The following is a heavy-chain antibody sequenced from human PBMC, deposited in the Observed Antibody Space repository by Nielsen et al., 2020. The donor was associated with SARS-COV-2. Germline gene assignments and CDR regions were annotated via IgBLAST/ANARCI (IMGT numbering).Heavy chain of an antibody. J-gene: IGHJ4*02. D-gene: IGHD3-22*01. CDR2: ISSSGSTI. Sequence: GESLKISCAASGFTFSSYEMNWVRQAPGKGLEWVSYISSSGSTIYYADSVKGRFTISRDNAKNSLYLQMNSLRAEDTAVYYCARTYYYDSSGYGYYFDYWGQGTLVTVSS. CDR3: ARTYYYDSSGYGYYFDY. CDR1: GFTFSSYE. V-gene: IGHV3-48*03.